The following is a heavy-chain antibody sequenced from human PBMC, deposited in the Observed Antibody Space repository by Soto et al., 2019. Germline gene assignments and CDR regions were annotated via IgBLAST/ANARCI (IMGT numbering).Heavy chain of an antibody. CDR2: IYYSGNT. D-gene: IGHD6-6*01. V-gene: IGHV4-59*01. J-gene: IGHJ6*03. Sequence: PSETLSLTCTVSGGSISSYHWSWIRQPPGKGLEWIGYIYYSGNTNYNPSLKSRVTISVDTSKNQFSLKVNSVTAADTAVYYCARGYYSSSSAYYYYMDVWRKGTTVTVSS. CDR1: GGSISSYH. CDR3: ARGYYSSSSAYYYYMDV.